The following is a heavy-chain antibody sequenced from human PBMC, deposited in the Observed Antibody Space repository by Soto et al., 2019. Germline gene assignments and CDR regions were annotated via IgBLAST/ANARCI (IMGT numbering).Heavy chain of an antibody. CDR1: GGSISSYY. Sequence: SETLSLTFTVSGGSISSYYWSWIRQPAGKGLEWIGRIYTSGSTNYNPSLKSRVTMSVDTSKNQFSLKLSSVTAADTAVYYCARSRPYVWGSPSYFDYWGQGTLVTVSS. V-gene: IGHV4-4*07. CDR3: ARSRPYVWGSPSYFDY. D-gene: IGHD3-16*01. CDR2: IYTSGST. J-gene: IGHJ4*02.